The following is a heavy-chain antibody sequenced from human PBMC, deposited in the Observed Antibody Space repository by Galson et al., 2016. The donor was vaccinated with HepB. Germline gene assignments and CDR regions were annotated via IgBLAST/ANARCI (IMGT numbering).Heavy chain of an antibody. J-gene: IGHJ4*02. CDR1: GFSFSIYW. D-gene: IGHD2/OR15-2a*01. Sequence: SLRLSCAASGFSFSIYWMSWVRQAPGKGLEWIGEIYHSGRTNYNPSLKGRVTISVDESKNHFSLRLTSVTAADTALYYCARQYWGGPSDYWGQGILVTVSS. CDR3: ARQYWGGPSDY. V-gene: IGHV4-4*02. CDR2: IYHSGRT.